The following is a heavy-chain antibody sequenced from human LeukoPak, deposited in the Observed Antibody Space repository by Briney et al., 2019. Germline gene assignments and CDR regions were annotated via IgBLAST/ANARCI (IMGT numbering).Heavy chain of an antibody. CDR1: GFTFSSSS. CDR3: ARDRLVTVFDY. V-gene: IGHV3-21*01. J-gene: IGHJ4*02. Sequence: GGSLRLSCAASGFTFSSSSMNWVRQAPGKGLEWVSSISSSSSYIYYADSVKGRFTISRDNAKNSLYLKVNSLRAEDTAVYYCARDRLVTVFDYWGQGTLVTVSS. CDR2: ISSSSSYI. D-gene: IGHD4-23*01.